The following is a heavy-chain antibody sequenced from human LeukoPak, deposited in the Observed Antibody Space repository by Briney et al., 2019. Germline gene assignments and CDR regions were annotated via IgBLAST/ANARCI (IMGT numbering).Heavy chain of an antibody. CDR3: AKDRDYDILTGPPDDY. J-gene: IGHJ4*02. CDR1: RFTFSSYA. V-gene: IGHV3-23*01. Sequence: PGGSLRLSCAASRFTFSSYAMSWVRQAPGKGLEWVSAISGSGGSTYYADSVKGRFTISRDNSKNTLYLQMNSLRAEDTAVYYCAKDRDYDILTGPPDDYWGQGTLVTVSS. D-gene: IGHD3-9*01. CDR2: ISGSGGST.